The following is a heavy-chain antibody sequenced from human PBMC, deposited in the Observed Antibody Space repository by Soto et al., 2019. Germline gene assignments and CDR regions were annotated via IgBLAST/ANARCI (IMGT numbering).Heavy chain of an antibody. V-gene: IGHV2-5*02. CDR2: IYWDDSK. CDR1: GFSLTTDRVG. CDR3: AHAYGGRSLY. D-gene: IGHD1-26*01. Sequence: QITLKESGPTLVKPTQTLTLTCTFSGFSLTTDRVGVGWIRQPRGEALEWLAVIYWDDSKTYRPSLGSRLTITKDTSKNQVALTMTNMDSLDTATYYCAHAYGGRSLYWGQGTLVTVSS. J-gene: IGHJ4*02.